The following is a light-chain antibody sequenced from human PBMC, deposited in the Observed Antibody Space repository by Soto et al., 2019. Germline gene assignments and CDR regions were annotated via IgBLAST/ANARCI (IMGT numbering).Light chain of an antibody. V-gene: IGKV1-33*01. CDR1: QDISNY. CDR2: DAS. CDR3: QQYDNLPLT. Sequence: DMQMTQSPASLPAPLAPRVTTTFQASQDISNYLNWYQQKPGKAPKLLIYDASNLETGVPSRFSGSGSGTDFTFTISSLQPEDIATYYCQQYDNLPLTFGGGTKVDIK. J-gene: IGKJ4*01.